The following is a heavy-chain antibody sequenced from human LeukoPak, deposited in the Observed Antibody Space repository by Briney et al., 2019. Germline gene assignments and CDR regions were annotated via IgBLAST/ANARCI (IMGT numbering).Heavy chain of an antibody. CDR3: ARGSYSSGSPFDY. J-gene: IGHJ4*02. Sequence: SETLSLTCAVSGGSISSGGYYWSWIRQPPGKGLEWIGEINHSGSTNYNPSLKSRVTISVDTSKNQFSLKLSSVTAADTAVYYCARGSYSSGSPFDYWGQGTLVTVSS. CDR2: INHSGST. CDR1: GGSISSGGYY. D-gene: IGHD6-19*01. V-gene: IGHV4-34*01.